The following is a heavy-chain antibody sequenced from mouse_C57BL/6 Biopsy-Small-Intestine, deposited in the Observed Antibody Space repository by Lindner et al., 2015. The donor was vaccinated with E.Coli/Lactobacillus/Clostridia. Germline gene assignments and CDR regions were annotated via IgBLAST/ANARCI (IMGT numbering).Heavy chain of an antibody. CDR2: MNPNSGNT. Sequence: SVKVSCKASGYTFTTYDINWVRQATGQGLEWMGWMNPNSGNTGYAQKFQGRVTMTRNTSISTAYMELSSLRSEDTAVYYCARVPQNYYGSGGHFDYWGQGSLVTVSS. D-gene: IGHD1-1*02. CDR1: GYTFTTYD. CDR3: ARVPQNYYGSGGHFDY. V-gene: IGHV1-81*01. J-gene: IGHJ4*01.